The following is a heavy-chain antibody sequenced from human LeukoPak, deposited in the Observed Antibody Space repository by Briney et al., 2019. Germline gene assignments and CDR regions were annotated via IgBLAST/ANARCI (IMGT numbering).Heavy chain of an antibody. J-gene: IGHJ1*01. Sequence: ASVKVSCTASEYTLSGHYMHWVRQAPGQGLEWMGWINPNSGGTIYVQNFQSRVTMTRDTSGTTVYMDLSSLRSDDTAVYYCARELSMVGGVPGGGFQHWGQGTLVIVSS. CDR1: EYTLSGHY. CDR2: INPNSGGT. V-gene: IGHV1-2*02. D-gene: IGHD3-10*01. CDR3: ARELSMVGGVPGGGFQH.